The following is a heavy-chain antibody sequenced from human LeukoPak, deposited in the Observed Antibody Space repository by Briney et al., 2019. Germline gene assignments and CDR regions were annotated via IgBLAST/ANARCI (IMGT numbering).Heavy chain of an antibody. V-gene: IGHV4-4*09. D-gene: IGHD4-17*01. CDR3: ARNYLYGDSSWDS. J-gene: IGHJ4*02. Sequence: SETLSLTCTVSGGTINSHYWSWIRQPPGEGLEWIAYTHTNGRTKYNPSLKSRVTISLDTSKNQFSLNMYSVTAADTAVYFCARNYLYGDSSWDSWGPGNLVTVSS. CDR2: THTNGRT. CDR1: GGTINSHY.